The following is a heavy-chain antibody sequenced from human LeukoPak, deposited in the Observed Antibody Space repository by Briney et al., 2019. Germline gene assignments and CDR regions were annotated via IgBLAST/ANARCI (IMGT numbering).Heavy chain of an antibody. CDR2: IIPIFGTA. Sequence: ASVKVSCKASGGTFSSYAISWVRQAPGQGLEWMGGIIPIFGTANYAQKFQGRVTITADESMSTAYMELSSLRSEDTAVYYCVRYKYYGNSGAYVDVFDIWGQGTMVTVSS. CDR1: GGTFSSYA. J-gene: IGHJ3*02. D-gene: IGHD3-22*01. CDR3: VRYKYYGNSGAYVDVFDI. V-gene: IGHV1-69*13.